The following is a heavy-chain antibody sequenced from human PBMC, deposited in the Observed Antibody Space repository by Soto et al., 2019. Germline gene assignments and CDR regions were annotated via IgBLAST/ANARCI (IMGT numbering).Heavy chain of an antibody. CDR1: GFTFSNYA. CDR2: ISGSGDYT. V-gene: IGHV3-23*01. D-gene: IGHD2-2*01. CDR3: AKDGYCTATSCFAGGELDY. J-gene: IGHJ4*02. Sequence: EVQLSESGGGLVQPGGSLRLSWAASGFTFSNYAMSWVRQAPGKGLEWISAISGSGDYTYYDDSVKGRFTVSRDNSKSTLYMQKNSRRAEDSAAYYCAKDGYCTATSCFAGGELDYWGQGTQVTVSS.